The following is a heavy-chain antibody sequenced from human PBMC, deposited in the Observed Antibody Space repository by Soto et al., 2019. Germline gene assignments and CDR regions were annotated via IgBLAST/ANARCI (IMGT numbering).Heavy chain of an antibody. CDR2: IYYSGST. CDR1: GGSISSYY. CDR3: ARVKFLEWLFVGWFDP. D-gene: IGHD3-3*01. J-gene: IGHJ5*02. V-gene: IGHV4-59*01. Sequence: SETLSLTCTVSGGSISSYYWSWIRQPPGKGLEWIGYIYYSGSTNYNPSLKSRVTISVDTSKNQFSLKLSSVTAADTAVYYCARVKFLEWLFVGWFDPWGQGTLVTVSS.